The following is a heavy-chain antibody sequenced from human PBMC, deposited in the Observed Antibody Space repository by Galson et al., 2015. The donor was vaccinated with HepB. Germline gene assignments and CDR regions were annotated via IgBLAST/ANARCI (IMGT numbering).Heavy chain of an antibody. Sequence: SVKVSCKASGYGFINRGIHWVRQAPGRRLEWMGWITGVNDNPKHSQKFQGRVTITRDTSASTVYMELSSLKSEDTAVYYCAREGGPYYYYFMDLWGKGTTVTVSS. CDR3: AREGGPYYYYFMDL. D-gene: IGHD1-26*01. J-gene: IGHJ6*03. V-gene: IGHV1-3*01. CDR1: GYGFINRG. CDR2: ITGVNDNP.